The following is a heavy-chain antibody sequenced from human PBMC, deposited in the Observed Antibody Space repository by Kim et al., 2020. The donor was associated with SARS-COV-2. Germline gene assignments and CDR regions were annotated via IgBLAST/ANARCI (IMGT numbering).Heavy chain of an antibody. CDR2: INHSGST. CDR1: SGSFSGYY. J-gene: IGHJ2*01. Sequence: SETLSLTCAVYSGSFSGYYWSWIRQPPGKGLEWIGEINHSGSTNYNPSLKSRVTISVDTSKNQFSLKLSSVTAADTAVYYCAREGSTTTVHFDLWGSGTLVTVSS. CDR3: AREGSTTTVHFDL. D-gene: IGHD4-4*01. V-gene: IGHV4-34*01.